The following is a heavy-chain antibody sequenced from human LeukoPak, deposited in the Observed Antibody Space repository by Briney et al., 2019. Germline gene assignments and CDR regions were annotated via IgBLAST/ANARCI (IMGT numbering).Heavy chain of an antibody. CDR3: ASGYSSSSPPNYYYYYGMDV. D-gene: IGHD6-6*01. CDR2: IIPILGIA. Sequence: ASVKVSCKASGGTFSSYAISWVRQAPGQGLEWMGRIIPILGIANYAQKFQGRVTITADKSTSTAYMELSSLRSEDTAVYYCASGYSSSSPPNYYYYYGMDVWGQGTTVTVSS. CDR1: GGTFSSYA. J-gene: IGHJ6*02. V-gene: IGHV1-69*04.